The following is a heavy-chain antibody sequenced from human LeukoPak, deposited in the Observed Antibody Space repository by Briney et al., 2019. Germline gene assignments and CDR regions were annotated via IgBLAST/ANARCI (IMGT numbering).Heavy chain of an antibody. CDR1: GYTFTGYY. CDR3: ARASLWFGELAAFDY. V-gene: IGHV1-2*02. D-gene: IGHD3-10*01. J-gene: IGHJ4*02. Sequence: GASVKVSCKASGYTFTGYYMHWVRQAPGQGLEWMGLINPNSGGTNYAQKFQGRVTMTRDTSISTAYMELSRLRSDDTAVYYCARASLWFGELAAFDYWGQGTLVTVSS. CDR2: INPNSGGT.